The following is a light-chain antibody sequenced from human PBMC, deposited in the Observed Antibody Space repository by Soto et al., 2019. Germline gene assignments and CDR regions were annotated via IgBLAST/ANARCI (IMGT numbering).Light chain of an antibody. V-gene: IGKV1-9*01. Sequence: IQLTQSPSSLSASVGDRVTITCRASQGISSYLAWYRHKPGKAPKLLIYAASTLQGGVPSRFSGSGSGTDFTLTISSLQPEDFATYSCQQLDSYPLTFGGGTKVEIK. CDR3: QQLDSYPLT. J-gene: IGKJ4*01. CDR1: QGISSY. CDR2: AAS.